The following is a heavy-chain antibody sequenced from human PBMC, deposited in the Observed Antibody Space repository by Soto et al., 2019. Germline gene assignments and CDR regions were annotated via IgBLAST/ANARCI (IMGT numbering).Heavy chain of an antibody. D-gene: IGHD2-15*01. CDR1: GFTFSGPA. Sequence: GGSLRLSCAASGFTFSGPAMHWVRQASGKGLEWVGRIRSKANSYATAYAASVKGRFTISRDDSKNTAYLQMNSLKTEDTAVYYCTRHPRLYCSGGSCRAGGTYYYYYYGMDVWGQGTTVTVSS. V-gene: IGHV3-73*01. CDR2: IRSKANSYAT. CDR3: TRHPRLYCSGGSCRAGGTYYYYYYGMDV. J-gene: IGHJ6*02.